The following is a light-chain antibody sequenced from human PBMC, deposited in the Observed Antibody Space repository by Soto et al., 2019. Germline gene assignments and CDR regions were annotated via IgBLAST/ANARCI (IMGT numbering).Light chain of an antibody. CDR3: QHYGGSFI. J-gene: IGKJ3*01. CDR1: QTVRNF. Sequence: EVVLTQSPATLSLSPGESATLSCRAIQTVRNFLLWFQQKPGQAPRLLIYDSSIRATGIPDRFSGSGSGTDFTLSISRLEPEDFAVYYCQHYGGSFIFGPGTKVDIK. CDR2: DSS. V-gene: IGKV3-20*01.